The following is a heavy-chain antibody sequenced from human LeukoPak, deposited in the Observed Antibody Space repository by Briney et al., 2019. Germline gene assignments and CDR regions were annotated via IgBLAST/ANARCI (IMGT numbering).Heavy chain of an antibody. D-gene: IGHD2-2*02. J-gene: IGHJ4*02. CDR3: KVVVPAAIRDY. CDR1: GGSFSGYY. CDR2: INHSGST. Sequence: PSETLSLTCAVYGGSFSGYYWSWIRQPPGKGLEWIGEINHSGSTNYNPSLKSQVTISVDTSRNQFSLKLSSVTAADTAVYYCKVVVPAAIRDYWGQGTLVTVSS. V-gene: IGHV4-34*01.